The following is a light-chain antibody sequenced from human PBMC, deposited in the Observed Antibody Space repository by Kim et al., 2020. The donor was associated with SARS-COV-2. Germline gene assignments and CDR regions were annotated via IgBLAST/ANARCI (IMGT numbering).Light chain of an antibody. CDR3: GTWDDSLNAWV. Sequence: ELTQPPSMSEAPGQRLTISCSGSSSNIGNNDVYWYQQLPGKPPKLLIYYDDLLSSGVSDRFSGSRSGTSASLAISGLQSQDEADYYCGTWDDSLNAWVFGGGTQLTVL. CDR2: YDD. J-gene: IGLJ3*02. V-gene: IGLV1-36*01. CDR1: SSNIGNND.